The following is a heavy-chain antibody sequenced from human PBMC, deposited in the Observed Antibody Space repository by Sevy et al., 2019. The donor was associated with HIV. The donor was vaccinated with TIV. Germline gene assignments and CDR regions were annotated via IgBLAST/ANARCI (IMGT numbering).Heavy chain of an antibody. Sequence: GESLKISCAASGFTFDSYAMHWVRQVAGKGLEWVSTISGSGYATYYADSVKGRFIISRDTSRNTLNLQMNSLRVEDSAVYFCAKDRVTVFGVVVAFDSWGQGTLVTVSS. V-gene: IGHV3-23*01. J-gene: IGHJ4*02. CDR3: AKDRVTVFGVVVAFDS. CDR2: ISGSGYAT. CDR1: GFTFDSYA. D-gene: IGHD3-3*01.